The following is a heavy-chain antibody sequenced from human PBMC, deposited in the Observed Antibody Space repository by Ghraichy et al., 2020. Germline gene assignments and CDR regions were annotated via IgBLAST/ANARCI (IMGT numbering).Heavy chain of an antibody. CDR3: ASRRSIGQLVLYYYYGMDV. CDR1: GGSISSSNW. V-gene: IGHV4-4*02. J-gene: IGHJ6*02. D-gene: IGHD6-6*01. CDR2: IYHSGST. Sequence: SETLSLTCAVSGGSISSSNWWSWVRQPPGKGLEWIGEIYHSGSTNYNPSLKSRVTISVDKSKNQFSLKLSSVTAADTAVYYCASRRSIGQLVLYYYYGMDVWGQGTTVTVSS.